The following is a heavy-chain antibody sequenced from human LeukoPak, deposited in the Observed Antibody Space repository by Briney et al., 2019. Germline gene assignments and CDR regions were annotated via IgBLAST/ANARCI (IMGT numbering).Heavy chain of an antibody. J-gene: IGHJ4*02. CDR3: TRDRSRAEDD. CDR2: INQGGSDK. V-gene: IGHV3-7*01. D-gene: IGHD1-14*01. CDR1: GFTFSGHW. Sequence: GGSLRLSCAASGFTFSGHWMSWVRQAPGKGLEWVANINQGGSDKYYVDSVKGRFTISRDNANNLLYLQMNSLRGEDTAVYYCTRDRSRAEDDWGQGTLVTVPS.